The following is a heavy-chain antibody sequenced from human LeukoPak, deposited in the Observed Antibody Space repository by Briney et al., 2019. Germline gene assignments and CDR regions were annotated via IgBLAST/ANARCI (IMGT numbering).Heavy chain of an antibody. CDR3: AKRSIAVAKKWLVWEGNFDY. CDR1: GFTFSNYS. D-gene: IGHD6-19*01. CDR2: ISGNGDSP. V-gene: IGHV3-23*01. J-gene: IGHJ4*02. Sequence: GGSLRLSCAVSGFTFSNYSMSWVRQAPGKGLEWVSVISGNGDSPNYGDSVKGRFTISRDNSKNTLYLQMNSLRAEDTAVYYSAKRSIAVAKKWLVWEGNFDYWGQGTLVTVSS.